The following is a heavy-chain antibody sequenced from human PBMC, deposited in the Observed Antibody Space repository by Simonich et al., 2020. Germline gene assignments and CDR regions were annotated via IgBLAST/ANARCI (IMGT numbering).Heavy chain of an antibody. V-gene: IGHV3-74*01. CDR2: IKREGSST. J-gene: IGHJ3*02. Sequence: EVQLVESGGGLVQPGGSLRLSCAASGFTFSSYWMHWVRQAPGKGLVWVSRIKREGSSTSYADSVKGRFTISRDNAKNTLYLQMNSLRAEDTAVYYCARDYSNYDAFDIWGQGTMVTVSS. CDR1: GFTFSSYW. D-gene: IGHD4-4*01. CDR3: ARDYSNYDAFDI.